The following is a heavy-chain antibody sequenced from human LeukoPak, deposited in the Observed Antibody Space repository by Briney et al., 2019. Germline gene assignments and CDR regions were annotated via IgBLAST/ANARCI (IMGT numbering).Heavy chain of an antibody. Sequence: PSETLSLTCSVSGGSTSSSSYYWGWIRQPPGKGLEWIGEIYYSGRAYYNSSLKSRLTISVDTSWNQFSLTLSSVTAADMGVYYCARRRYYDSTGYLDWGQGTLVSVSS. CDR2: IYYSGRA. CDR3: ARRRYYDSTGYLD. CDR1: GGSTSSSSYY. D-gene: IGHD3-22*01. V-gene: IGHV4-39*01. J-gene: IGHJ1*01.